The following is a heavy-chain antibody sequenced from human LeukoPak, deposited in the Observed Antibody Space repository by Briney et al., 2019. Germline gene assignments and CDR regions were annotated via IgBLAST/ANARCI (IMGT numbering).Heavy chain of an antibody. CDR3: ASYSSTYDAFDI. D-gene: IGHD6-13*01. J-gene: IGHJ3*02. CDR1: GFTFSSYS. CDR2: ISSSSSYI. Sequence: GGSQRLSCAASGFTFSSYSMNWVRQAPGKGLEWVSSISSSSSYIYYADSVKGRFTISRDNAKNSLYLQMNSLGAEDTAVYYCASYSSTYDAFDIWGQGTMVTVSS. V-gene: IGHV3-21*01.